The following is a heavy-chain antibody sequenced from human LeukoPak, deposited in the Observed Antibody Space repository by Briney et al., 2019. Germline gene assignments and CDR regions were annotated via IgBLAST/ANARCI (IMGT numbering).Heavy chain of an antibody. V-gene: IGHV3-30*09. CDR3: ERGGDYGSGSFRWRHFDY. Sequence: PGRSLRLSCAASGFTFSNYAMHWVRQAPGKGLEWVAVISYDGSNKYYADSVKGRFAISRDNSKNTLYLQMNSLRTEDTAVYYCERGGDYGSGSFRWRHFDYWGQGTLVTVSS. D-gene: IGHD3-10*01. J-gene: IGHJ4*02. CDR1: GFTFSNYA. CDR2: ISYDGSNK.